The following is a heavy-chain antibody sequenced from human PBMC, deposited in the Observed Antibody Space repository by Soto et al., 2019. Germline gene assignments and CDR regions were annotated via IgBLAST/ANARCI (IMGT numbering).Heavy chain of an antibody. CDR3: ARHTAGFPGPYYYYYGMDV. D-gene: IGHD5-18*01. V-gene: IGHV5-51*01. Sequence: GESLKISCKGSGYSFTSYWIGWVRQMPGKGLEWMGIIYPGDSDTRYSPSFQGQVTISADKSISTAYLQWSSLKASDTAMYYCARHTAGFPGPYYYYYGMDVWGQGTTVTVSS. CDR1: GYSFTSYW. CDR2: IYPGDSDT. J-gene: IGHJ6*02.